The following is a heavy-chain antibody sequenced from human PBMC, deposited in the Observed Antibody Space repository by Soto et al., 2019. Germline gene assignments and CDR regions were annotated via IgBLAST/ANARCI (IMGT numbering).Heavy chain of an antibody. CDR2: IYWDDDK. J-gene: IGHJ4*02. V-gene: IGHV2-5*02. CDR1: GFSLSTSGVG. CDR3: AHPFSGNFSYFDY. Sequence: QITLKESGPTLVKPTQTLTLTCTFSGFSLSTSGVGGGWIRQPPGRALEWLALIYWDDDKRYSPSLLSRLTLTKDTAKNQVALTMSNVAPVDTATYFCAHPFSGNFSYFDYWSQGTLVTVSS. D-gene: IGHD1-26*01.